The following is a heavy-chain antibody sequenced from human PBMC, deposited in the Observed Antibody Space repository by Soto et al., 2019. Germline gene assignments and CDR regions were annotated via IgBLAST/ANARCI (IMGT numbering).Heavy chain of an antibody. D-gene: IGHD6-19*01. CDR3: ATVGIAVAGTMIGGAFYF. J-gene: IGHJ3*01. CDR2: FDPEDGET. V-gene: IGHV1-24*01. Sequence: ASVKVSCKVSGYTLTELSMHWVRQAPGKGLEWMGGFDPEDGETIYAQKFQGRVTMTEDTSTDTAYMELSSLRSEDTAVYYCATVGIAVAGTMIGGAFYFWGQGTMVTVSS. CDR1: GYTLTELS.